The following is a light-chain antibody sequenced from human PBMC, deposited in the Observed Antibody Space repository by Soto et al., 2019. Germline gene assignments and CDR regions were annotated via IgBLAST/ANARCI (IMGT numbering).Light chain of an antibody. CDR2: DVS. V-gene: IGLV2-11*01. Sequence: QSALTQPRSVSGSPGQSVTISCTGTSSGFGAYNYVSWYQQPPGRAPKLMIYDVSQRPSGFPDRFSGSKSGNTASLTISGLLAADEADYYCSPFTSNYFYVFGPGTNLTVL. CDR1: SSGFGAYNY. J-gene: IGLJ1*01. CDR3: SPFTSNYFYV.